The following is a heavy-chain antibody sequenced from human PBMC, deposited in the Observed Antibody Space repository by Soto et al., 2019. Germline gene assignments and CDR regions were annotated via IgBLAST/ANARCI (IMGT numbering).Heavy chain of an antibody. CDR2: INAGNGNT. CDR1: VNSNTSSA. CDR3: ATDSRGNYAHLGY. Sequence: SVKPTWKAPVNSNTSSASQCLIQSPGQRLEWMGWINAGNGNTKYSQKFRGRVTITRDTSASTAYMELSSLRSEDTAVYYCATDSRGNYAHLGYWG. V-gene: IGHV1-3*01. J-gene: IGHJ4*01. D-gene: IGHD4-4*01.